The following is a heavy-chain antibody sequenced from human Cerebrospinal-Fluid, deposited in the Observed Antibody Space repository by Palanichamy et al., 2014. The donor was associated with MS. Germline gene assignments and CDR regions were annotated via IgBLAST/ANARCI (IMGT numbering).Heavy chain of an antibody. Sequence: QVQLQESGPGPVKPSETLSLTCTVSGGSISSYYWSWIRQPPGKGLEWIGYIYYSGSTNYNPSLKSRVTISVDTSKNQFSLKLSSVTAADTAFYYCARVRSGWYYFDYWGQGTLLTVSS. CDR1: GGSISSYY. CDR2: IYYSGST. J-gene: IGHJ4*02. V-gene: IGHV4-59*01. D-gene: IGHD6-19*01. CDR3: ARVRSGWYYFDY.